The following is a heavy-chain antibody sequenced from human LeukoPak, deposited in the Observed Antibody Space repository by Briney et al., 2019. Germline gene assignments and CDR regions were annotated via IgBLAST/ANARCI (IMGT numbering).Heavy chain of an antibody. CDR2: IKQDGSEK. D-gene: IGHD3-22*01. CDR1: GFTFSNYW. J-gene: IGHJ4*02. V-gene: IGHV3-7*01. CDR3: VRDMDYYVSSDLFYY. Sequence: GGTLRLSCAASGFTFSNYWMHWVRQAPGKGLEWVANIKQDGSEKYYVDSVNRLFTISTYNSKNSLYLQMNSLRAEHAAVYYCVRDMDYYVSSDLFYYWGQGTLLTVSS.